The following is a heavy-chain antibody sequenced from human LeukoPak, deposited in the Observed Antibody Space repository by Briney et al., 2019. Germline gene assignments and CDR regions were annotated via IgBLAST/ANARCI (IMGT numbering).Heavy chain of an antibody. CDR1: GYSISSGYY. CDR3: ARPGYYDFWSGYRDAFDI. V-gene: IGHV4-38-2*01. Sequence: PSETLSLTCAVSGYSISSGYYRGWIRQPPGKGLEGIGGIYHSGSTYYNPSLKSRVTISVDTSKNQFSLKLSSVTAADTAVYYCARPGYYDFWSGYRDAFDIWGQGTMVTVSS. J-gene: IGHJ3*02. D-gene: IGHD3-3*01. CDR2: IYHSGST.